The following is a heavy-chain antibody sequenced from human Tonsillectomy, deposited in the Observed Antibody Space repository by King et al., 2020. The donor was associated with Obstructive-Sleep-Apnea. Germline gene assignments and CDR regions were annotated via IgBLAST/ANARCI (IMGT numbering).Heavy chain of an antibody. CDR1: GYSFTSYW. CDR2: IYPGDSDT. V-gene: IGHV5-51*01. D-gene: IGHD5-12*01. CDR3: ARHPYSGYDGYGMDV. J-gene: IGHJ6*02. Sequence: EQLVQSGAEVKKPGESLKISCKGSGYSFTSYWIGWVRQMPGKGLEWMGIIYPGDSDTRYSPSFQGQVTISADKSISPAYLQWSSLKASDTAMYYCARHPYSGYDGYGMDVWGQGTTVTVSS.